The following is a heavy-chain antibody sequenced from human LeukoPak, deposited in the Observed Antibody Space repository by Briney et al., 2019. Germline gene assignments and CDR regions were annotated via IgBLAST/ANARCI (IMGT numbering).Heavy chain of an antibody. CDR2: IYYSGST. CDR3: ARGFDSKSTYFDY. J-gene: IGHJ4*02. CDR1: GGSVSSGSYY. D-gene: IGHD5-12*01. Sequence: SETLSLTCTVSGGSVSSGSYYWSWIRQPPGKGLEWIGYIYYSGSTNYNPSLKSRVTISVDTSKNQFSLRLTSVTAADTAVYYCARGFDSKSTYFDYWGQGTLVTVSS. V-gene: IGHV4-61*01.